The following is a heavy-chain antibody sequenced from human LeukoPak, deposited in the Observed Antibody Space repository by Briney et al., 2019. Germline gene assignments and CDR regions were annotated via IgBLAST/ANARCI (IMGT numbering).Heavy chain of an antibody. CDR2: VNHSGST. V-gene: IGHV4-34*01. Sequence: SETLSLTCTVSGGSINYYYWMWIRQPPGKGLEWIGEVNHSGSTNYNPSLKSRVTISVDTSKNQFSLKLSSVTAADTAVYYCARGTTMIVVVSHLDLVGYHFDYWGQGTLVTVSS. CDR1: GGSINYYY. CDR3: ARGTTMIVVVSHLDLVGYHFDY. J-gene: IGHJ4*02. D-gene: IGHD3-22*01.